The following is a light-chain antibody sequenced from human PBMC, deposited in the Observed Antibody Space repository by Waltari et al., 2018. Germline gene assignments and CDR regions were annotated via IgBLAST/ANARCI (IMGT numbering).Light chain of an antibody. CDR2: KGN. Sequence: QTVVTQEPSLSVSPGGTVTLTCALSSGSVSSTSSATWYQQTPGQPPRTLVYKGNRRSSGVPARFSGTILGNKAALTITGAQADDESDYYCAIYMGSGIWVFGGGTKLTVL. J-gene: IGLJ3*02. V-gene: IGLV8-61*01. CDR3: AIYMGSGIWV. CDR1: SGSVSSTSS.